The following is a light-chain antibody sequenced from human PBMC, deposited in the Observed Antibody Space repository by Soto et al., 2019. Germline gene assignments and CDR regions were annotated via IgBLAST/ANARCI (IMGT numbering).Light chain of an antibody. Sequence: EIKVTHSLAALSVTPTKLTSIXCRASQSVSSNLAWYQQKPGQAPRLLIYGASTRATGIPARFSGSGSGTEFTLTISSLQSEDFALYYCQQSNIWPHTFGEGTKVDIK. CDR2: GAS. CDR3: QQSNIWPHT. CDR1: QSVSSN. J-gene: IGKJ4*02. V-gene: IGKV3-15*01.